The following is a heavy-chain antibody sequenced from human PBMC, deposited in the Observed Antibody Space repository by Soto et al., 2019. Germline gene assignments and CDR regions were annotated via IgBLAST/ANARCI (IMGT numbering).Heavy chain of an antibody. CDR2: ISSYNGNT. V-gene: IGHV1-18*01. CDR3: ASGDCSGGRCYPYYYYGMDV. D-gene: IGHD2-15*01. Sequence: QVHLEQSGAEVKKPGASVKVSCKASGYTFNSYGISWVRQAPGQGLAWMGWISSYNGNTIYVQRLQGRVTMTVDTSTSTAYMELRSLTSDDTAVYYCASGDCSGGRCYPYYYYGMDVWGQGTTVIVSS. J-gene: IGHJ6*02. CDR1: GYTFNSYG.